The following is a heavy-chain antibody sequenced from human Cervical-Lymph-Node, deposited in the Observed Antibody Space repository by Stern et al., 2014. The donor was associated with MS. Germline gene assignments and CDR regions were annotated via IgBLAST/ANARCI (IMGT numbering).Heavy chain of an antibody. Sequence: VELVESGGGVVQPGGSLRLSCAASGFAFTSYAIHWVRQAPGKGLEWVAVISFDGSNKYYADSVKGRFAISRDNSKKTVSLLMNSLRPEDTAVYYCARSPGRGYYGMNVWGQGTTVTVAS. D-gene: IGHD2-15*01. CDR1: GFAFTSYA. V-gene: IGHV3-30*09. J-gene: IGHJ6*02. CDR3: ARSPGRGYYGMNV. CDR2: ISFDGSNK.